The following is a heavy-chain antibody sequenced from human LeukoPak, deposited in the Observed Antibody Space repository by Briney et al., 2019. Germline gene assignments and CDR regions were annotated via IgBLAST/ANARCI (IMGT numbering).Heavy chain of an antibody. Sequence: GASVKVSCKASGGTFSSYAISWVRQAPGQGLEWMGGIIPIFGTANYAQKFQGRVTITADESTSTAYMELSSLRSEDMAVYYCARRYYYDSSGYYSGRSHFDYWGQGTLVTVSS. CDR3: ARRYYYDSSGYYSGRSHFDY. J-gene: IGHJ4*02. CDR2: IIPIFGTA. V-gene: IGHV1-69*13. CDR1: GGTFSSYA. D-gene: IGHD3-22*01.